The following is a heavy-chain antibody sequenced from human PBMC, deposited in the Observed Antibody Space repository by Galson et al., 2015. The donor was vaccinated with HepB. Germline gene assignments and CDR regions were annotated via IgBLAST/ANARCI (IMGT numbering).Heavy chain of an antibody. D-gene: IGHD4-23*01. CDR1: GFTFSDYA. CDR2: ISFDGTNK. Sequence: SLRLSCAASGFTFSDYAIHWVRQAPGKGLEWVTFISFDGTNKNYADSVKGRFTISRDNSENTLYLQMDSLRPEDTAIYYCARGYGGPSFGYWGQGTLVTVSS. CDR3: ARGYGGPSFGY. J-gene: IGHJ4*02. V-gene: IGHV3-30-3*01.